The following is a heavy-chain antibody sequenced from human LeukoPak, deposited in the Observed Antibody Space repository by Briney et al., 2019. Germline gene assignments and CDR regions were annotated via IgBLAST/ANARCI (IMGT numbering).Heavy chain of an antibody. CDR3: ARLSVGGTPIDY. D-gene: IGHD1-26*01. CDR2: IFQSGTT. CDR1: GGPISILY. V-gene: IGHV4-59*08. J-gene: IGHJ4*02. Sequence: SQTLSLTCTVPGGPISILYWTWMRQRPGQRLEFIGHIFQSGTTNYNPSLKSRVTISLDTAKNQFSLRLTSVTAADTALYYCARLSVGGTPIDYWGQGTRVTVSS.